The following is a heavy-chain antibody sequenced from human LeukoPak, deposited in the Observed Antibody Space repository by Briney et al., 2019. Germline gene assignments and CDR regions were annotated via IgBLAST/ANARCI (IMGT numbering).Heavy chain of an antibody. V-gene: IGHV3-15*01. CDR1: GFTFSNAW. D-gene: IGHD1-1*01. CDR3: AAGTGTSDFDY. J-gene: IGHJ4*02. Sequence: GGSLRLSCAASGFTFSNAWMSWVRQAPGKGVEWVGRIKKKTDGNTKDYAAAGKDRLTIARDDAKNTLYLEMNSLKSDDTAVYYCAAGTGTSDFDYWGQGTLVTVSS. CDR2: IKKKTDGNTK.